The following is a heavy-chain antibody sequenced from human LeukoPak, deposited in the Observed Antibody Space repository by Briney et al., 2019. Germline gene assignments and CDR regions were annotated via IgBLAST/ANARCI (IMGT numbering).Heavy chain of an antibody. Sequence: GGSLRPSYAASGFTFRNYWMNWARQAPGKGLEWVASINHNGNVNYYVDSVKGRFTISRDNAKNSLYLQMSNLRAEDTAVYFCAGGGGLDVWGQGATVTVSS. CDR1: GFTFRNYW. CDR3: AGGGGLDV. CDR2: INHNGNVN. V-gene: IGHV3-7*03. D-gene: IGHD3-16*01. J-gene: IGHJ6*02.